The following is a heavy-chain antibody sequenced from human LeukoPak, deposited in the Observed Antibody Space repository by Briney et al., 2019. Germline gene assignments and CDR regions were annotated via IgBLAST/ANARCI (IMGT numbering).Heavy chain of an antibody. CDR3: ARDLGSSGSY. CDR1: GFTFSSYS. V-gene: IGHV3-21*01. Sequence: GGSLRLSCAASGFTFSSYSMNWVRQAPGKGLEWVSSISSSSSYIYYADSVKGRFTISRDNAKNSLYLQMNSLRAEDTAVYNCARDLGSSGSYWGQGTLVTVSS. CDR2: ISSSSSYI. D-gene: IGHD6-19*01. J-gene: IGHJ4*02.